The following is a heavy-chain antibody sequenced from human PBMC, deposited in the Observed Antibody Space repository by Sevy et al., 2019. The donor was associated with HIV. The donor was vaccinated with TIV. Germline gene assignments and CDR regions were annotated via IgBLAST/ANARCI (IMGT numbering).Heavy chain of an antibody. CDR2: IYPGNSDT. J-gene: IGHJ3*01. D-gene: IGHD1-26*01. CDR1: GYRFSNNW. CDR3: ASGAHLPLDGFDF. V-gene: IGHV5-51*01. Sequence: GESLKISCQDSGYRFSNNWVAWVRQRPGKGLEWMGMIYPGNSDTRYSPSFQGQVIISVDKSISTAYVQWRSLKASDTAIYYCASGAHLPLDGFDFWGQGTGVTVSS.